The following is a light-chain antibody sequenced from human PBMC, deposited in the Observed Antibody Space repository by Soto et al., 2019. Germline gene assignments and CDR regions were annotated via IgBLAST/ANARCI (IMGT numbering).Light chain of an antibody. J-gene: IGLJ1*01. CDR2: DDN. V-gene: IGLV1-51*01. CDR3: GSWDSSLSAYV. Sequence: QSVLTQPPSVSAAPGQKVTISCSGSSANIGGNSVSWYQQHPGTAPKLLIYDDNKRPSGIPDRFSGSKSGTSATLGITGFQTGDEADYYCGSWDSSLSAYVFXTGTKVTVL. CDR1: SANIGGNS.